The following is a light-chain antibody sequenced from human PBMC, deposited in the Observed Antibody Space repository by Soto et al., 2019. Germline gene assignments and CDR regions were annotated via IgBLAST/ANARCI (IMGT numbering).Light chain of an antibody. Sequence: QSVLTQPASVSGSPGQSITISCTGTSSDVGGYKYVSWYQQYPGKAPKLMIYDVSNRPSGVSNRFSGSKSGNTASLSISGLQAEDEADYYCSSYTYTSTLGVFGVGTKITVL. CDR3: SSYTYTSTLGV. CDR1: SSDVGGYKY. V-gene: IGLV2-14*01. J-gene: IGLJ2*01. CDR2: DVS.